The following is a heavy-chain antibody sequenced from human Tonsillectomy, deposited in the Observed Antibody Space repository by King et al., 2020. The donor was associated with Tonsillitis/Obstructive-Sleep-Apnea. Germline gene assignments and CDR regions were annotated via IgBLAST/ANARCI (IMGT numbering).Heavy chain of an antibody. Sequence: VQLVQSGAEMKKPGSSVKVSCKTSGGTFSSYGLNYVRQAPGQGLEWVGGIIPVLGLATSAQRFQGRVTITADKSTNTAYMELSSLKSEDTAVYYCAIGRTTQTNWFDPWGQGTLVTVSS. CDR3: AIGRTTQTNWFDP. J-gene: IGHJ5*02. CDR2: IIPVLGLA. V-gene: IGHV1-69*10. CDR1: GGTFSSYG. D-gene: IGHD1-14*01.